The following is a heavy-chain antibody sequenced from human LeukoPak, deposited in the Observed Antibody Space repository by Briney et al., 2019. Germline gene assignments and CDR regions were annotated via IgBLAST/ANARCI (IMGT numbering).Heavy chain of an antibody. D-gene: IGHD2-2*01. Sequence: SETLSLTCAVSGGSISSSNWCSWFRQPPGKGLEWIGEIYHSGSTNYNPSLKSRVTISVDKSKNQLSLKLSSVTAADTAVYYCARWNVVVPAASHDAFDIWGQGTMVTVSS. J-gene: IGHJ3*02. V-gene: IGHV4-4*02. CDR1: GGSISSSNW. CDR2: IYHSGST. CDR3: ARWNVVVPAASHDAFDI.